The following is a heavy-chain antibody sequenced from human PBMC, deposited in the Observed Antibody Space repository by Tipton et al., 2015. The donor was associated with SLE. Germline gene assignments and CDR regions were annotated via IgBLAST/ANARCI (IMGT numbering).Heavy chain of an antibody. J-gene: IGHJ3*02. V-gene: IGHV4-59*08. Sequence: LRLSCTVSGGCISSYYWSWIRQPPGKGLDWLGFVYYSGSTNYYPSLKSRVTISVDTSKNQFSLKLTSVTAADTAVYYCARHQAYSGSSPFEIWGQGTMVTVSS. D-gene: IGHD1-26*01. CDR3: ARHQAYSGSSPFEI. CDR2: VYYSGST. CDR1: GGCISSYY.